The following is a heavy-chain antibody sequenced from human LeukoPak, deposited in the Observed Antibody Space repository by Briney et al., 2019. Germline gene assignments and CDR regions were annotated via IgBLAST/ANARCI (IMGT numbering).Heavy chain of an antibody. CDR3: ARNTYFDD. CDR1: GVSISSYY. J-gene: IGHJ4*02. CDR2: IYYSGST. V-gene: IGHV4-59*01. Sequence: PSETLSLTCTVSGVSISSYYWSWIRQPPGKGLEWIGYIYYSGSTNYNPSLKSRVTISVDTSKNQFSLNLSSVTAADTAVYYCARNTYFDDRGQGTLVTVSS.